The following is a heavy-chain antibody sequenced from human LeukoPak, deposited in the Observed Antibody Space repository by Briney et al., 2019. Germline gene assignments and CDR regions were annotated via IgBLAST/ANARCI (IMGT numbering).Heavy chain of an antibody. CDR3: ARVGGSYWGWFDP. J-gene: IGHJ5*02. CDR1: GFTFSSYE. V-gene: IGHV3-48*03. D-gene: IGHD1-26*01. Sequence: GSLRLSCAASGFTFSSYEMNWVRQAPGKGLEWVSYISSNGGTIYYADSVKGRFTISRDNAKNSLYLQMNSLRAEDTAVYYCARVGGSYWGWFDPWGQGTLVTVSS. CDR2: ISSNGGTI.